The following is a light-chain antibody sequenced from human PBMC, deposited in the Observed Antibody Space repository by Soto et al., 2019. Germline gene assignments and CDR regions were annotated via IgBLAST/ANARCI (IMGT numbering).Light chain of an antibody. J-gene: IGLJ2*01. CDR2: VNSDGSH. Sequence: QSVLTQSPSDSASLGASVKLTCTLSSDHSNYAIAWHQQQPEKGPRYLMRVNSDGSHTKGDRIPDRFSGSSSGAERYLTISSLQSEDEADYYCQTWGTGIRVVFGGGTKLTVL. CDR3: QTWGTGIRVV. CDR1: SDHSNYA. V-gene: IGLV4-69*02.